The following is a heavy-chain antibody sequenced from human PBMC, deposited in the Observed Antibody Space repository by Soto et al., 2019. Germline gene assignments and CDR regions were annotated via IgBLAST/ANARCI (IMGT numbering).Heavy chain of an antibody. CDR1: GGSVSSGSYY. D-gene: IGHD6-19*01. V-gene: IGHV4-61*01. CDR3: ARGPLAVAGNTRYFDY. Sequence: QVQLQESGPGLVKPSETLSLTCTVSGGSVSSGSYYWSLIRQPPGKGLEWIGYIYYSGSTNYNPSLKSRVTISVDTSKNQFSLKLSSVTAADTAVYYCARGPLAVAGNTRYFDYWGQGTLVTVSS. J-gene: IGHJ4*02. CDR2: IYYSGST.